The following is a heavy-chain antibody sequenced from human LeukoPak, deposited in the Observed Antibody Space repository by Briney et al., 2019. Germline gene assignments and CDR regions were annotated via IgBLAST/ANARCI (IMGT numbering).Heavy chain of an antibody. CDR2: VYQSGST. V-gene: IGHV4-4*02. J-gene: IGHJ4*02. D-gene: IGHD6-6*01. CDR3: AQFSSHSDRLADY. CDR1: GGSISSSNW. Sequence: SETLSLTCAVSGGSISSSNWRRWVRQPPGKGLEWIGDVYQSGSTNFNPSLKSRVSMSVDKSKNQFSLNLSSVTAADTAVYYCAQFSSHSDRLADYWGQGTLVTVSS.